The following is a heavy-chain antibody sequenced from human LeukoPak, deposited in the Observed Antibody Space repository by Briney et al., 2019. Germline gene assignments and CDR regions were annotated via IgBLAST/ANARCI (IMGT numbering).Heavy chain of an antibody. CDR3: AKNGGSYSFDY. CDR2: NSYSGST. CDR1: GGSTNIYY. V-gene: IGHV4-59*01. D-gene: IGHD1-26*01. J-gene: IGHJ4*02. Sequence: SETLSLTCTVSGGSTNIYYWSWIRQPPGKGLEWIGYNSYSGSTYYNPSLKSRVTISIDTSKNQFSLKLSSVTAADTAVYYCAKNGGSYSFDYWGQGTLVTVSS.